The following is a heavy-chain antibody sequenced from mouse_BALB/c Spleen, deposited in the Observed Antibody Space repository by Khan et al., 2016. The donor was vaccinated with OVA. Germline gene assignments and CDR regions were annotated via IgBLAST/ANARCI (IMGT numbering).Heavy chain of an antibody. CDR3: ARQPYYHYNVMDY. V-gene: IGHV2-6-1*01. Sequence: VQLKQSGPGLVAPSQSLSITCTISGFSLTNYGVHWVRQPPGKGLEWLVLMWSDGSTTYNSALKSRLTISKDNSKSQVLLKMNSLQTDDTAMYFCARQPYYHYNVMDYWGQGTSVTVSS. CDR1: GFSLTNYG. D-gene: IGHD2-10*01. CDR2: MWSDGST. J-gene: IGHJ4*01.